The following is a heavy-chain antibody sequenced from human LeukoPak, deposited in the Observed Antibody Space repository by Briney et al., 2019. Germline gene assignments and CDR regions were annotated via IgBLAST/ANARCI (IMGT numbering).Heavy chain of an antibody. V-gene: IGHV4-61*02. Sequence: ASETLSLTCTVSGNSISSGDNYWSWIRQPAGKGLEWIGRIYTSGSTNYNPSLKSRVTMSVDTSKNQFSLKLSSVTAADTAVYYCARDRAIFDWLASSGYYMDVWGKGTTVTISS. D-gene: IGHD3-9*01. J-gene: IGHJ6*03. CDR1: GNSISSGDNY. CDR2: IYTSGST. CDR3: ARDRAIFDWLASSGYYMDV.